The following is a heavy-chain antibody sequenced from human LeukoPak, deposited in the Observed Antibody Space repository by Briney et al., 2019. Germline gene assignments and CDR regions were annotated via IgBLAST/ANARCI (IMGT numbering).Heavy chain of an antibody. J-gene: IGHJ4*02. Sequence: GASLRLSSAASGFTFSNYAMSWVRQALGEGLEWVSAITGGGSGIYYADSMKSRFTISRDNSKNTLYLQINSLRAEDTAVYYCAKWGDYDVLTGYYVSDYWGQGTLVTVSS. CDR2: ITGGGSGI. V-gene: IGHV3-23*01. CDR1: GFTFSNYA. CDR3: AKWGDYDVLTGYYVSDY. D-gene: IGHD3-9*01.